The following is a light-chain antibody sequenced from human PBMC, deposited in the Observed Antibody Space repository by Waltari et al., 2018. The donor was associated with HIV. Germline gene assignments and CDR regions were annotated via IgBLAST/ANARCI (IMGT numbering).Light chain of an antibody. CDR3: SSYTSSSILHVV. CDR2: DVS. CDR1: SSEVGGYNY. V-gene: IGLV2-14*03. Sequence: QSALTQPASVSGSPGQSITISCTGTSSEVGGYNYVSWYQHHPGKAPKLMVYDVSNRPSGVSIRFSGSKSGNTASLTISGLQAEDEADYYCSSYTSSSILHVVFGGGTKLTVL. J-gene: IGLJ2*01.